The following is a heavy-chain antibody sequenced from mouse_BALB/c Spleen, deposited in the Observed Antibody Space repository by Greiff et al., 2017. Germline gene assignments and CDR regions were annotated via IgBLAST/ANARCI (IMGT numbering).Heavy chain of an antibody. CDR2: ISYSGST. J-gene: IGHJ2*01. D-gene: IGHD1-1*01. Sequence: EVKLVESGPGLVKPSQSLSLTCTVTGYSITSDYAWNWIRQFPGNKLEWMGYISYSGSTSYNPSLKSRISITRDTSKNQFFLQLNSVTTEDTATYYCARRGYGSSYHFDYWGQGTTLTVSS. V-gene: IGHV3-2*02. CDR1: GYSITSDYA. CDR3: ARRGYGSSYHFDY.